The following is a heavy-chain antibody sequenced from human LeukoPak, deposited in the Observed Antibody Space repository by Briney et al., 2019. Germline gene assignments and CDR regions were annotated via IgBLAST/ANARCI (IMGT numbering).Heavy chain of an antibody. J-gene: IGHJ4*02. CDR2: ISGSGGST. CDR1: GFTFSSYA. CDR3: ARAVDFWSGYSFDY. Sequence: PGGSLRLSCAASGFTFSSYAMSWVRQAPGKGLEWVSAISGSGGSTYYADSVKGRFTISRDNAKNTLYLQMNSLRAEDTAVYYCARAVDFWSGYSFDYWGQGTLVTVSS. V-gene: IGHV3-23*01. D-gene: IGHD3-3*01.